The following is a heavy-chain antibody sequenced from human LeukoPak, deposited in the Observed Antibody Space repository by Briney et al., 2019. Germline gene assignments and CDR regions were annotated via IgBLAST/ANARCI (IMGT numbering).Heavy chain of an antibody. D-gene: IGHD2-2*01. CDR2: INPSTGDT. Sequence: ASVKVSCKASGYTFTEYYMHWVRQAPGQGLEWMGWINPSTGDTKYAQNYEGRVTMTRETSISTAYMELSRLRSDVTAVYYCARTPRRTSSYYFDYWGQGTLVTVSS. CDR3: ARTPRRTSSYYFDY. V-gene: IGHV1-2*02. J-gene: IGHJ4*02. CDR1: GYTFTEYY.